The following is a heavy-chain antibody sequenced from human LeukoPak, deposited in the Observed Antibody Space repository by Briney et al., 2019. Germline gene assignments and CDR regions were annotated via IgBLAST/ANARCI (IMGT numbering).Heavy chain of an antibody. CDR1: GGSISSYY. CDR3: ARQQQGWFDP. Sequence: TPSETLSPTCTVSGGSISSYYWSWIRQPPGKGLEWIGYIYYSGSTNYNPSLKSRVTISVDTSKNQFSLKLSSVTAADTAVYYCARQQQGWFDPWGQGTLVTVSS. D-gene: IGHD6-13*01. CDR2: IYYSGST. J-gene: IGHJ5*02. V-gene: IGHV4-59*01.